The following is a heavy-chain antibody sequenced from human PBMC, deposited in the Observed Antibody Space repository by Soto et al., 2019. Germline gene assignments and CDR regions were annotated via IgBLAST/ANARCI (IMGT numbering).Heavy chain of an antibody. D-gene: IGHD6-13*01. J-gene: IGHJ4*02. CDR3: ARGFSAGKGSTPDF. V-gene: IGHV3-23*01. CDR2: ISGSGGST. Sequence: PGGSLRLSCAASGFTFSSFAMSWVRQAPGKGLDWVSAISGSGGSTYSADSVKGRFTIFRYNSKNTLYLQMSSLRAEYTVVYYCARGFSAGKGSTPDFWGQGSLVTVSS. CDR1: GFTFSSFA.